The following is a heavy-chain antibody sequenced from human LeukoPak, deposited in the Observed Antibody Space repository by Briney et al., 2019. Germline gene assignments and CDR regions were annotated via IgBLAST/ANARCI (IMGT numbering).Heavy chain of an antibody. CDR3: ARRVSATDSSGWSNWFDP. Sequence: SETLSLTCAVSGYSISSGYYWGWTRQPPGKGLEWIGSIYHTGSTYYNPSLKSRVTISVDTSKNQFSLKLSSVTAADTAVYSCARRVSATDSSGWSNWFDPWGQGTLVTVSS. D-gene: IGHD6-19*01. CDR1: GYSISSGYY. V-gene: IGHV4-38-2*01. CDR2: IYHTGST. J-gene: IGHJ5*02.